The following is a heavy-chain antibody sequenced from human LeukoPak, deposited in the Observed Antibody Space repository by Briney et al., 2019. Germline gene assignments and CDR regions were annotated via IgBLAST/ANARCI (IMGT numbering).Heavy chain of an antibody. CDR2: IASDGITT. CDR1: GFTFSTYA. Sequence: GGSPRLSCSASGFTFSTYAMHWVRQAPGKGLEYVSAIASDGITTYYADSVEGRFTISRDNSKNTLSLQMSSLRAEDTAVYYCVKDPPRTLGAGTSWGQGTLVTVSS. D-gene: IGHD1-26*01. CDR3: VKDPPRTLGAGTS. J-gene: IGHJ5*02. V-gene: IGHV3-64D*09.